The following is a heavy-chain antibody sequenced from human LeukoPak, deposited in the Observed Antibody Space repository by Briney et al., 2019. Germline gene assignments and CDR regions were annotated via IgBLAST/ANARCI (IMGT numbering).Heavy chain of an antibody. CDR2: IIPILGIA. V-gene: IGHV1-69*02. CDR3: ARALPGRITMIVVGGGAFDI. J-gene: IGHJ3*02. D-gene: IGHD3-22*01. CDR1: GGTFSIYT. Sequence: ASVKVSFKASGGTFSIYTISWVRQGPGQGLEWMGRIIPILGIANYAQKFQGRVTITADKATTTAYMELSSLRSEDTAVYYCARALPGRITMIVVGGGAFDIWGQGTMVTVSS.